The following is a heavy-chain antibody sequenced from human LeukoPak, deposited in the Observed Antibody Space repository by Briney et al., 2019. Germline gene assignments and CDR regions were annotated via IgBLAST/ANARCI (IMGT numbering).Heavy chain of an antibody. V-gene: IGHV4-31*03. Sequence: SETLSLTCTVSGGSISSGGYYWSWIRQHPGKGLEWIGYIYYSGSTYYNPSLKSRVTISVDTSKNQFSLKLSSVTAADTAVYYCARAERLSSGSYSAVDYWGQGTLVTVSS. J-gene: IGHJ4*02. D-gene: IGHD3-10*01. CDR2: IYYSGST. CDR3: ARAERLSSGSYSAVDY. CDR1: GGSISSGGYY.